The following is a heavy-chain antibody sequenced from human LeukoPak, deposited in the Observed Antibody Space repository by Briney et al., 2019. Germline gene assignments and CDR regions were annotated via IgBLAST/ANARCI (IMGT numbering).Heavy chain of an antibody. V-gene: IGHV1-46*01. CDR1: GNTFTSFH. J-gene: IGHJ4*02. Sequence: GASVKVSCKASGNTFTSFHIHWVRQAPGQGLEWMGIINPSGGSTSYAQKFQGRVTMTRDTSTSTVYMELSSLRSEDTAVYYCARGPSSGWYYFDYWGQGTLVTVSS. D-gene: IGHD6-19*01. CDR3: ARGPSSGWYYFDY. CDR2: INPSGGST.